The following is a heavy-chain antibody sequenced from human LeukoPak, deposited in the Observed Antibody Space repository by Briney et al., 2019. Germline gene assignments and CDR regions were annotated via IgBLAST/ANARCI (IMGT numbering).Heavy chain of an antibody. CDR3: AKDATFLGDLYYFDY. CDR1: GFTFSSYG. J-gene: IGHJ4*02. D-gene: IGHD3-16*01. Sequence: PGGSLRLSCAASGFTFSSYGMHWVRQAPGKGLEWVSAISGSGGSTYYADSVKGRFTISRDNSKNTLYLQMNSLRAEDTAVYYCAKDATFLGDLYYFDYWGQGTLVTVSS. CDR2: ISGSGGST. V-gene: IGHV3-23*01.